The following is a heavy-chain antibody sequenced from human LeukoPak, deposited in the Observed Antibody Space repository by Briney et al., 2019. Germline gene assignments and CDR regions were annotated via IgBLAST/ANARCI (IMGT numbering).Heavy chain of an antibody. CDR2: IYYSGST. J-gene: IGHJ5*02. CDR3: AREATVATDWFDP. V-gene: IGHV4-31*03. D-gene: IGHD4-11*01. Sequence: SQTLSLTCTVSGGSISSGGYYWSWIRQHPGKGLEWIGYIYYSGSTYYNPSLKSRVTISVDTSKNQFSLKLSSVTAADTAVYYCAREATVATDWFDPWGQGTLVTVSS. CDR1: GGSISSGGYY.